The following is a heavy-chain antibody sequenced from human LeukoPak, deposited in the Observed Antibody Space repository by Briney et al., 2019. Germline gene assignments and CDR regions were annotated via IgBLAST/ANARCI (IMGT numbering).Heavy chain of an antibody. CDR3: ACSGYDY. D-gene: IGHD6-19*01. V-gene: IGHV3-30*03. CDR1: GFTFSRFA. Sequence: QPGRSLRLSCAASGFTFSRFAMYWVRQAPGKGLEWVAVISYDGSNKYYADSVKGRFTISRDNSKNTLYLQMNSLRAEDTAVYYCACSGYDYWGQGTLVTVSS. J-gene: IGHJ4*02. CDR2: ISYDGSNK.